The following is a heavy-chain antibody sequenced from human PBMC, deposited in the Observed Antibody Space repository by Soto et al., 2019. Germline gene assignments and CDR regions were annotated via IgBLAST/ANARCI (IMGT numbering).Heavy chain of an antibody. CDR2: ISYDGSNK. V-gene: IGHV3-30-3*01. J-gene: IGHJ4*02. CDR1: GFTFSSYA. CDR3: ASARYSSSYYFDY. D-gene: IGHD6-13*01. Sequence: GGSLRLSCAASGFTFSSYAMHWVRQAPGKGLEWVAVISYDGSNKYYADSVKGRFTISRDNSKNTLYLQMNSLRAEDTAVYYCASARYSSSYYFDYWRQGTLVTVSS.